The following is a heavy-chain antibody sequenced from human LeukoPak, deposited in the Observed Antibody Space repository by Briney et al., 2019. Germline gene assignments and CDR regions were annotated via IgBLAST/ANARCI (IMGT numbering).Heavy chain of an antibody. V-gene: IGHV3-33*01. CDR3: ARGWRWELPDY. CDR1: GFIFSGYG. Sequence: GRSLRLSCAAPGFIFSGYGMQWVRQAPAKGLEWVAVLWHDGSNKNYADSVKGRFTISRDNSKNTLYLQMNSLRAEDTAVYYCARGWRWELPDYWGQGTLVTVSS. J-gene: IGHJ4*02. D-gene: IGHD1-26*01. CDR2: LWHDGSNK.